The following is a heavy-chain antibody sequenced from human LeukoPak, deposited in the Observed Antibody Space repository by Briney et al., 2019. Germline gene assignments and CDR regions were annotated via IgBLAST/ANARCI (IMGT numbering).Heavy chain of an antibody. V-gene: IGHV4-38-2*02. CDR1: GYSISSGYY. CDR2: IYHSGST. Sequence: SETLSLTCTVSGYSISSGYYWGWIRQPPGKGLESIGSIYHSGSTYYNPSLKSRVTISVDTSKNQFSLKLSSVTAADTAVYYCARDKPYYGMDVWGQGTTVTVSS. J-gene: IGHJ6*02. CDR3: ARDKPYYGMDV.